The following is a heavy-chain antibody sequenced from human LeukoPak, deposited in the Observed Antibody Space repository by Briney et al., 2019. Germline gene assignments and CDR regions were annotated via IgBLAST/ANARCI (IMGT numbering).Heavy chain of an antibody. CDR2: ISAYNGNT. J-gene: IGHJ4*02. CDR1: GYTFTSYG. CDR3: ARFVEQPPPSLGLYYFDY. V-gene: IGHV1-18*01. D-gene: IGHD3-22*01. Sequence: ASVKVSCKASGYTFTSYGISWVRQAPGQGLEWMGWISAYNGNTNYAQKLQDRVTMTTDTSTSTAYMELRSLRSDDTAVYYCARFVEQPPPSLGLYYFDYWGQGTLVTVSS.